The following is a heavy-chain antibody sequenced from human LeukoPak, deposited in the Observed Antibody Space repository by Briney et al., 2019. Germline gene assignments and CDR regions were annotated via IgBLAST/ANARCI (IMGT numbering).Heavy chain of an antibody. V-gene: IGHV4-59*08. CDR2: IYYSGNT. CDR3: ARHAAFAEYQSHLTHFDY. CDR1: GGSISSYY. D-gene: IGHD2-2*01. Sequence: SETLSLTCTVSGGSISSYYWSWIRQPPGKGLEWIGYIYYSGNTNYNSSLESRVTLSVDTSKNQFSLKLSSVTAADTAVYYCARHAAFAEYQSHLTHFDYWGQGTLVTVSS. J-gene: IGHJ4*02.